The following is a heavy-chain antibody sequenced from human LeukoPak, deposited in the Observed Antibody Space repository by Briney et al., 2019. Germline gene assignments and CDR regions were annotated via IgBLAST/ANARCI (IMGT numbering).Heavy chain of an antibody. CDR3: ARDRVDYYYYYMDV. CDR2: IYTRGST. V-gene: IGHV4-61*02. Sequence: SQTLSLTCTVSGGSISSGSYYWSWIRQPAGKGLEWIGRIYTRGSTNYNPSLKSRVTISVDTSKKQFSLKLSSVTAADTAVYYCARDRVDYYYYYMDVWGKGTTVTVSS. CDR1: GGSISSGSYY. J-gene: IGHJ6*03. D-gene: IGHD2-21*01.